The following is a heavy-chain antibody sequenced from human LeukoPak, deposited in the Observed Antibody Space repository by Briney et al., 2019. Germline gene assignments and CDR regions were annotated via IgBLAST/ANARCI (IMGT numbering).Heavy chain of an antibody. J-gene: IGHJ4*02. Sequence: SETLSLTCAVSGYSISSGYYWGWIRQPPGKGLEWIGSMYHSGSTSYNPSLKSRVTISVDTSKNQLSLKLSSVTAADTAVYYCARDRCSSTSCYYGVDYWGQGTPVTVSS. V-gene: IGHV4-38-2*02. CDR3: ARDRCSSTSCYYGVDY. D-gene: IGHD2-2*01. CDR2: MYHSGST. CDR1: GYSISSGYY.